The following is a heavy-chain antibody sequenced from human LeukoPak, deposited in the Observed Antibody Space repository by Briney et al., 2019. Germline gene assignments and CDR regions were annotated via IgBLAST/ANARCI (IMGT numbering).Heavy chain of an antibody. CDR2: IYIGGST. CDR3: ARDVHYYDSSGYYYRTIWLDY. J-gene: IGHJ4*02. V-gene: IGHV3-66*01. D-gene: IGHD3-22*01. CDR1: GFTVSINY. Sequence: GGSLRLSCAASGFTVSINYMSCVRQAPGKGLECGSVIYIGGSTYYADSVKGRFTISRDNSKNTLYLQMNSLRAEDTDVYYCARDVHYYDSSGYYYRTIWLDYWGQGTMVTVSS.